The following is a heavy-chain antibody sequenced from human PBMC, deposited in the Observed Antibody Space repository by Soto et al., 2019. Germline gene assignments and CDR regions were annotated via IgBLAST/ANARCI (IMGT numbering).Heavy chain of an antibody. J-gene: IGHJ1*01. CDR3: ARRVSGWYEYFQH. V-gene: IGHV4-34*01. CDR1: GGSFSGYY. D-gene: IGHD6-19*01. Sequence: SETLSLTCAVYGGSFSGYYWSWIRQPPGKGLEWIGEINHSGSTNYNPSFKSRVTISVDTSKNQFSLKLSSVTAADTAVYYCARRVSGWYEYFQHWGQGTLVTVSS. CDR2: INHSGST.